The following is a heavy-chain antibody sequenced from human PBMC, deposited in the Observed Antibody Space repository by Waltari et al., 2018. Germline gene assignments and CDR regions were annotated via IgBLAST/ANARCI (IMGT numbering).Heavy chain of an antibody. V-gene: IGHV1-69*12. CDR2: IVRLAGSA. Sequence: QVHLQQSGAEVREPGSSVKVSCKASGGTFSISEVRWVRQAPGQGLEWMGGIVRLAGSATYSQKFQGRVSITADESTRTAYMELNSLRSEDTAVYYCARGEHCSGGSCYSYGWLDPWGQGTLVTVSS. D-gene: IGHD2-15*01. CDR1: GGTFSISE. CDR3: ARGEHCSGGSCYSYGWLDP. J-gene: IGHJ5*02.